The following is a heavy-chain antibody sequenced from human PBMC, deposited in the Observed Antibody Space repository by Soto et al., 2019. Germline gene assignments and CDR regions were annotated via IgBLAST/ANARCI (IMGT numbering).Heavy chain of an antibody. D-gene: IGHD5-12*01. CDR3: ASDVGYSGYYSLGY. CDR2: ISGSGGST. CDR1: GFTFRNYA. J-gene: IGHJ4*01. Sequence: PGGSLRLSCEASGFTFRNYAMSWVRQAPGKGLEWVSAISGSGGSTYYAGSVKGRFTISRDNSKNTLYLQMNSLRAEDTAVYYCASDVGYSGYYSLGYWGHGTLVTVSS. V-gene: IGHV3-23*01.